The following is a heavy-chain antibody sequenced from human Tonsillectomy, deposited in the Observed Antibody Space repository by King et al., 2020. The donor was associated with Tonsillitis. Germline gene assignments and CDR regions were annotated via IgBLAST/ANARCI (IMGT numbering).Heavy chain of an antibody. J-gene: IGHJ5*02. CDR2: INPSGGST. V-gene: IGHV1-46*03. D-gene: IGHD4-17*01. CDR3: ARANHYGRFDP. CDR1: GYTFTSYY. Sequence: VQLVESGAEVRKPGASVKVSCQASGYTFTSYYMKWVRQAPGQGLEWMGMINPSGGSTIYAQNFQGRVTMTRDTSTSTVYMDLSSLKSEDTAVYYCARANHYGRFDPWGQGTLVTVSS.